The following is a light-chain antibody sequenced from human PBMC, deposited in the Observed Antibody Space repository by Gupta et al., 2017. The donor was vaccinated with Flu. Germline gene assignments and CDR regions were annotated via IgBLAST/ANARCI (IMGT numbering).Light chain of an antibody. CDR2: EVS. J-gene: IGLJ2*01. CDR1: SSDVGGYEY. Sequence: QSALTQPASVSGSPGQSIAISCTGTSSDVGGYEYVSWYQQHSDKAPKLMIFEVSTRPSGVANRFSGSKSGNTASLTISGLQAEDEADYYCSSDTNTGTLVVFGGGTKLTVL. CDR3: SSDTNTGTLVV. V-gene: IGLV2-14*01.